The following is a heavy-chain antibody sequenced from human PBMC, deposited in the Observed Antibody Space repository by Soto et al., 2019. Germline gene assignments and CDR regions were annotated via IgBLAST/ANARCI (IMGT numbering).Heavy chain of an antibody. CDR2: ISYDGSNK. CDR1: GFTFSSYG. Sequence: QVQLVESGGGVVQPGRSLRLSCAASGFTFSSYGMHWVRQAPGKGLEWVAVISYDGSNKYYADSVKGRFTISRDNSKNTLYLQMNSLRAEDTAVYYCARWGGFYCSSTSCYPTWGQGTLVTVSS. J-gene: IGHJ5*02. D-gene: IGHD2-2*01. V-gene: IGHV3-30*03. CDR3: ARWGGFYCSSTSCYPT.